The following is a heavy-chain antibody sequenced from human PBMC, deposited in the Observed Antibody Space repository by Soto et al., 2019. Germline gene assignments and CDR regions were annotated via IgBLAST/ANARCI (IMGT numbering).Heavy chain of an antibody. CDR3: ARGDSLVRDFDC. Sequence: QVQLAQSGAEGKKPGASVKVPCKASGYTFTSYDIKWVRQAPGQGLEWMAWMNANSGNTGYAHKFQGRGSISRNTSIRTAYMELSSLRAEDTAVYYCARGDSLVRDFDCWGQGTQVIVSS. CDR1: GYTFTSYD. V-gene: IGHV1-8*02. J-gene: IGHJ4*02. CDR2: MNANSGNT. D-gene: IGHD3-10*01.